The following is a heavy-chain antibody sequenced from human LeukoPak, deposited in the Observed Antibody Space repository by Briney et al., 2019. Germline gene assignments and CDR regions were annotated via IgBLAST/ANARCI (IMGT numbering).Heavy chain of an antibody. J-gene: IGHJ6*03. CDR3: ARDKSLGYMDV. V-gene: IGHV3-53*01. Sequence: PGGSLRLSCAASGFTFSSQWMGWVRQAPGKGLEWVSVFYSGGATYYADSVKGRFTISRDNSKNTLYLQMNSLRAEDTAVYYCARDKSLGYMDVWGKGTTVTISS. CDR2: FYSGGAT. CDR1: GFTFSSQW. D-gene: IGHD3-16*01.